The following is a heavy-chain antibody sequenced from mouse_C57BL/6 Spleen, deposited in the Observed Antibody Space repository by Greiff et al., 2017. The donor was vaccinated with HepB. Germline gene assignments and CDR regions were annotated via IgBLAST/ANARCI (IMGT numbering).Heavy chain of an antibody. Sequence: QVQLQQPGAELVRPGSSVKLSCKASGYTFTSYWMHWVKQRPIQGLEWIGNIDPTDSETHYNQKFKDKATLTVDKSSSTAYMQLSSLTSEDSAVYYCALDSSGYAYWGQGTTLTVSS. D-gene: IGHD3-2*02. V-gene: IGHV1-52*01. CDR2: IDPTDSET. J-gene: IGHJ2*01. CDR3: ALDSSGYAY. CDR1: GYTFTSYW.